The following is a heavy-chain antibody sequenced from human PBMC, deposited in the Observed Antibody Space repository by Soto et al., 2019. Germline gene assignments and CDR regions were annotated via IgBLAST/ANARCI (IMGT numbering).Heavy chain of an antibody. CDR2: IKSKTDGGTT. D-gene: IGHD2-21*02. Sequence: GESLKISCAASGFTFSNAWMSWVRQAPGKGLEWVGRIKSKTDGGTTDYAAPVKGRFTISRDDSKNTLYLQMNSLKTEDTAVYYCTTDLHTYCGGDCYSYFDYWGQGTLVTVSS. CDR3: TTDLHTYCGGDCYSYFDY. V-gene: IGHV3-15*01. J-gene: IGHJ4*02. CDR1: GFTFSNAW.